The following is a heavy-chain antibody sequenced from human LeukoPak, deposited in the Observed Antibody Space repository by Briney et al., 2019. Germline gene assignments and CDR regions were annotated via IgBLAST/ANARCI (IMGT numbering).Heavy chain of an antibody. Sequence: ASVKVSCKASGYTFTSYAIHWVRQAPGQGLEWMGWVTPGGGTNYPQKFQGRVAITWDTSITTAYMDLSRLTSDDTAVYYCARDRYGDGFAHLDYWGQEALVTVSS. CDR2: VTPGGGT. CDR1: GYTFTSYA. J-gene: IGHJ4*02. V-gene: IGHV1-2*02. CDR3: ARDRYGDGFAHLDY. D-gene: IGHD5-24*01.